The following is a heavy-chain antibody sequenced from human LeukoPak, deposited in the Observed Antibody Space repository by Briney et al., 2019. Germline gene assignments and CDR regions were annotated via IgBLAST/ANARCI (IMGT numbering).Heavy chain of an antibody. D-gene: IGHD1-26*01. J-gene: IGHJ4*02. CDR2: IYYSGST. Sequence: PSETLSLTCTVSGGSISSYYWSWIRQPPGKGLEWIGYIYYSGSTNYNPSLKSRVTISVDTSKNQFSLKLSSVTAADTAVYYCARAFVWEPRLIDYWGQGTLVTVSS. CDR1: GGSISSYY. V-gene: IGHV4-59*12. CDR3: ARAFVWEPRLIDY.